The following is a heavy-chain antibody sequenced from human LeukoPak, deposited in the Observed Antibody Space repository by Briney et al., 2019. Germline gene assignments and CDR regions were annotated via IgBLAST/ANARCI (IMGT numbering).Heavy chain of an antibody. Sequence: PSETLSLTCTVSGGSISRSSYYWGWIRQPPGKGLEWIGSIYDTGSTYYNPSLKSRITMSVDTSKNQFSLKLSSVTAADTAVYYCARGGSSSWYFRSSLDYWGQGTLVTVSS. CDR3: ARGGSSSWYFRSSLDY. V-gene: IGHV4-39*01. CDR1: GGSISRSSYY. CDR2: IYDTGST. J-gene: IGHJ4*02. D-gene: IGHD6-13*01.